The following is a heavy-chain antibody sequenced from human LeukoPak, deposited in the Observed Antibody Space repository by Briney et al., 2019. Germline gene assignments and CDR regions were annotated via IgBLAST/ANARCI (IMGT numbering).Heavy chain of an antibody. CDR2: IYSGGST. CDR3: AREYCSSTSCYPYYFDY. J-gene: IGHJ4*02. CDR1: GFTFDDYG. D-gene: IGHD2-2*01. Sequence: GGSLRLSCAASGFTFDDYGMSWVRQAPGKGLEWVSVIYSGGSTYYADSVKGRFTISRDNSKNTLYLQMNSLRAEDTAVYYCAREYCSSTSCYPYYFDYWGQGTLVTVSS. V-gene: IGHV3-66*01.